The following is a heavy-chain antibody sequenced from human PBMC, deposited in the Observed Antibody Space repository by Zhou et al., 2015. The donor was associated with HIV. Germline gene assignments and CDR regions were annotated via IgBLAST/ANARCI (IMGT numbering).Heavy chain of an antibody. CDR1: GGTFSSYT. CDR3: ARSPAVRLPAPDY. CDR2: IIPILGIA. J-gene: IGHJ4*02. V-gene: IGHV1-69*02. Sequence: QVQLVQSGAEVKKPGSSVKVSCKASGGTFSSYTISWVRQAPGQGLEWMGRIIPILGIANYAQKFQGRVTITADKSTSTAYMELSSLRSEDTAVYYCARSPAVRLPAPDYWGQGTLVTVSS. D-gene: IGHD4-17*01.